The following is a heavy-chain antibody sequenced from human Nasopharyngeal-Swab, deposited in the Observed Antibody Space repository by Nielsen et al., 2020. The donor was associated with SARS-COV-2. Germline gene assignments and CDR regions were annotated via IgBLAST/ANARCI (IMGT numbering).Heavy chain of an antibody. CDR3: ARDLRIVGATTSLSYYYYGMDV. CDR2: ISYDGSNK. D-gene: IGHD1-26*01. V-gene: IGHV3-30-3*01. CDR1: GFTFSSYA. Sequence: GESLKISCAASGFTFSSYAMHWVRQAPGKGLEWVAVISYDGSNKYYADSVKGRFTISRDNSKNTLYLQMNSLRAEDTAVYYCARDLRIVGATTSLSYYYYGMDVWGQGTTVTVSS. J-gene: IGHJ6*02.